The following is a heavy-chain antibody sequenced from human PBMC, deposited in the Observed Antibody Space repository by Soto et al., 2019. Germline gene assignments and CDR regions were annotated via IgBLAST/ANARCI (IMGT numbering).Heavy chain of an antibody. D-gene: IGHD6-13*01. J-gene: IGHJ5*02. V-gene: IGHV4-34*01. CDR3: ARAAIAASGRPWLDP. CDR2: INHSGST. Sequence: SETLSLTCALDNGSFSDFYWTWIRQPPGEGLEWIGEINHSGSTNSNPSLRSRLTMSLDTSKNHFSLKLTSVTAADTAVYYCARAAIAASGRPWLDPWGQGTLVTVSS. CDR1: NGSFSDFY.